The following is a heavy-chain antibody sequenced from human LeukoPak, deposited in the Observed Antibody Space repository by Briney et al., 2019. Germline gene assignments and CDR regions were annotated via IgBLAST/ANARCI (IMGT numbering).Heavy chain of an antibody. D-gene: IGHD2-8*01. CDR2: IYTSGST. J-gene: IGHJ4*02. V-gene: IGHV4-61*02. Sequence: SETLSLTCTVSGGSISSGSYYWSWIRQPAGRGLEWIVRIYTSGSTNYNPSVKSRVTISLDTSKNQFSLKLSSVTAADTAVYYCAGKPRYCTNGVCTDYWGQGTLVTVSS. CDR1: GGSISSGSYY. CDR3: AGKPRYCTNGVCTDY.